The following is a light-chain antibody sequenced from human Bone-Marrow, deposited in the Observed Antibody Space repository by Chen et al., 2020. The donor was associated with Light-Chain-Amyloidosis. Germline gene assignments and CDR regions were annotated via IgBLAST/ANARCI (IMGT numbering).Light chain of an antibody. CDR3: QQLNSYLLYT. CDR1: QGISSY. CDR2: AAS. Sequence: DIQLTQSPSFLSASVGDRVTITCRASQGISSYLAWYQQKPGKAPKLLIYAASTLQSGVPSRFSGSGSGTEFTLTISSLQPEDFATYYCQQLNSYLLYTLGQGTKLEIK. V-gene: IGKV1-9*01. J-gene: IGKJ2*01.